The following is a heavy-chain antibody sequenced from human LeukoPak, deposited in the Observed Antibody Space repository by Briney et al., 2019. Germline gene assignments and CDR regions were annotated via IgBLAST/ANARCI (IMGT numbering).Heavy chain of an antibody. CDR2: IRYDGSNK. V-gene: IGHV3-30*02. D-gene: IGHD1-26*01. J-gene: IGHJ4*02. CDR3: AKENSKIVGATGPDY. CDR1: GFTFSSYG. Sequence: PGGSLRLSCAASGFTFSSYGMHWVRQAPGKGLEWVAFIRYDGSNKYYADSVKGRFTISRDNSKNTLYLQMNSLRAEDTAVYYCAKENSKIVGATGPDYWGQGTLVTVSS.